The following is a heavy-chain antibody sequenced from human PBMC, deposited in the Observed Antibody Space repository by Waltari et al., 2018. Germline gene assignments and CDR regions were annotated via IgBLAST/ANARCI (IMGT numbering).Heavy chain of an antibody. J-gene: IGHJ3*02. V-gene: IGHV4-61*02. D-gene: IGHD3-3*01. CDR2: IYTSGST. CDR1: GGSIRSGSSY. Sequence: QVQLQESGPGLVKPSQTLSLTCTVSGGSIRSGSSYWSWIRQPAGKGLEWIGRIYTSGSTNYNPSLKSRVTISVDTSKNQFSLKLSSVTAADTAVYYCARDNGGGRITIFGVVSAAFDIWGQGTMVTVSS. CDR3: ARDNGGGRITIFGVVSAAFDI.